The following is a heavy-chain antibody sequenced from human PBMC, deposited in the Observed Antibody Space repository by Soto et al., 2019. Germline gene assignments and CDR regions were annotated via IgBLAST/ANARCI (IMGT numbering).Heavy chain of an antibody. CDR2: IDSGGGIT. CDR3: AKARDSGSYRPFDH. D-gene: IGHD3-22*01. J-gene: IGHJ4*02. CDR1: GFTFSIHG. V-gene: IGHV3-23*01. Sequence: GGSLRLSCGASGFTFSIHGMSWLRQAPGKGLEWVSAIDSGGGITNYVDSVKGRFTMSRDNSKDTLFLQMNGLRAEDTAVYYCAKARDSGSYRPFDHWGPGTLVTVSS.